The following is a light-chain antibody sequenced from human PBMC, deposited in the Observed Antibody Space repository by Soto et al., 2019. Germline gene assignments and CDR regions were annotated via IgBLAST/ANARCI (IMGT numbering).Light chain of an antibody. CDR1: SSNIGAHSN. J-gene: IGLJ1*01. CDR2: DNN. Sequence: QSVLTQPPSVSGAPGQRVTTSCTGSSSNIGAHSNVYWYQHLPGTAPKLLIYDNNNRPSGVPDRFSGSKSGTSASLAITGLQAEDEADYYCQSYDSSLSAPYVFGTGTKLTVL. V-gene: IGLV1-40*01. CDR3: QSYDSSLSAPYV.